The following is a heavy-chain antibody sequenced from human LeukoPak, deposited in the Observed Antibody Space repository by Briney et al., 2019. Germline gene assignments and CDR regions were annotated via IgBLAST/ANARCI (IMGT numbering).Heavy chain of an antibody. CDR3: ARKVHYDILTGYPTGHFDY. Sequence: SETLSLTCTVSGGSISSYYWSWIRQPPGKRLEWIGYIYYSGSTNYNPSLKSRVTISVDTSKNQFSLKLSSVTAADTAVYYCARKVHYDILTGYPTGHFDYWGQGTLVTVSS. J-gene: IGHJ4*02. V-gene: IGHV4-59*08. CDR1: GGSISSYY. D-gene: IGHD3-9*01. CDR2: IYYSGST.